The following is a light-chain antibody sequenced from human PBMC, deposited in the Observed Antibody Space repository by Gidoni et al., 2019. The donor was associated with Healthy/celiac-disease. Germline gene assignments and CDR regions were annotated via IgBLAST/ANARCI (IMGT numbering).Light chain of an antibody. J-gene: IGKJ1*01. V-gene: IGKV3-20*01. CDR1: QSVSSSY. CDR2: GAS. Sequence: EIVLTQSPGTLSLSPGERATLSCRASQSVSSSYLAWYQQKPGQAPRLLIYGASSRATGIPDRFRGSGSGTDFTLTISRLEPEDFAVYYCQQYGSWTFXQXTKVEIK. CDR3: QQYGSWT.